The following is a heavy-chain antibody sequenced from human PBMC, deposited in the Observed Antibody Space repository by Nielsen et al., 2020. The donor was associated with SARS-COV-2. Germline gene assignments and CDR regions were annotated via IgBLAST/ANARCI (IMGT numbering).Heavy chain of an antibody. Sequence: SEPLSLTCTVSGGSISSGGYYWRWIRHHPGKGLEWIGYIYFSGRTCYNPSLKSRVTISVDTSKNQFSLSLRSVTAADTAVYYCARESSGYDHYNYGMDVWGQGTTVTVSS. CDR3: ARESSGYDHYNYGMDV. CDR2: IYFSGRT. J-gene: IGHJ6*02. D-gene: IGHD5-12*01. CDR1: GGSISSGGYY. V-gene: IGHV4-31*03.